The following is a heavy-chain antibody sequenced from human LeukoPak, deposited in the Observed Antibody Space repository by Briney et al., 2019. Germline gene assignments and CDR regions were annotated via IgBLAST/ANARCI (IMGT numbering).Heavy chain of an antibody. D-gene: IGHD3-22*01. CDR2: ISYDGSNK. J-gene: IGHJ4*02. CDR3: TKISGYNPFDY. CDR1: GFTFSSYA. V-gene: IGHV3-30*04. Sequence: GGSLRLSCAASGFTFSSYAMHWVRQAPGKGLEWVAVISYDGSNKYYADSVKGRFTISRDNSKNTLSLQMNSLRPEDTAVYYCTKISGYNPFDYWGQGTLVTVSS.